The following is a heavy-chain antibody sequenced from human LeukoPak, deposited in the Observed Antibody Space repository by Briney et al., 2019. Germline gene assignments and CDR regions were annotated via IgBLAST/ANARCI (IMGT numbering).Heavy chain of an antibody. J-gene: IGHJ6*02. V-gene: IGHV1-69*13. CDR1: GGTFSSYA. Sequence: SVKVSCKASGGTFSSYAISWVRQAPGQGLEWMGGIIPIFGTANYAQKFQGRVTITADESTSTAYMELSSLRSEDTAVYYCARDIRDLKAHYYGMDVWGQGTTVTVSS. D-gene: IGHD2-21*02. CDR3: ARDIRDLKAHYYGMDV. CDR2: IIPIFGTA.